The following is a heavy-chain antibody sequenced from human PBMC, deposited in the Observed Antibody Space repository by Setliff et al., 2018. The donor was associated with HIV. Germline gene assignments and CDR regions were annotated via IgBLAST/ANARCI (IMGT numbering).Heavy chain of an antibody. Sequence: TSETLSLTCTVSGGSISGHYWSWIRKPPGRGLEWNGYIYSSGSTNFNPPLQSRVTISVDTSKNQFSLKLSSVTAADTAVYYCARPSGVASPNWFDPWGQGTLVTVSS. CDR3: ARPSGVASPNWFDP. CDR1: GGSISGHY. J-gene: IGHJ5*02. CDR2: IYSSGST. D-gene: IGHD3-10*01. V-gene: IGHV4-4*09.